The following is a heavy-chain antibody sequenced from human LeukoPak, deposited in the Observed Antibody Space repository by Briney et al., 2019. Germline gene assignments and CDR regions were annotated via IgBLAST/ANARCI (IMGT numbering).Heavy chain of an antibody. V-gene: IGHV1-18*01. CDR1: GYTFSSYD. D-gene: IGHD3-10*01. CDR3: ARGASTITMVRGVIGDYYDSSGYFPGY. J-gene: IGHJ4*02. Sequence: ASVKVSCKASGYTFSSYDISWVRQAPGQGLEWMGWISAYNGNTNYAQKLQGRVTMTTDTSTSTAYLELRSLRSDDTAVYYCARGASTITMVRGVIGDYYDSSGYFPGYWGQGTLVTVSS. CDR2: ISAYNGNT.